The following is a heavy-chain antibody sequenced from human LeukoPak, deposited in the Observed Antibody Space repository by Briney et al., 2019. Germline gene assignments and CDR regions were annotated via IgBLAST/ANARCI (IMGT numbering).Heavy chain of an antibody. Sequence: ASVTVSCKASGYIFTSYYMHWVRQAPGQGLEWMGMINPSGGRTSYPQKFQGRVTMTRDTSTSIVYMELSSLKSEDTAVYYCARVTRGGWYFDYWGQGTLVTVSS. V-gene: IGHV1-46*01. CDR1: GYIFTSYY. CDR3: ARVTRGGWYFDY. J-gene: IGHJ4*02. D-gene: IGHD2-15*01. CDR2: INPSGGRT.